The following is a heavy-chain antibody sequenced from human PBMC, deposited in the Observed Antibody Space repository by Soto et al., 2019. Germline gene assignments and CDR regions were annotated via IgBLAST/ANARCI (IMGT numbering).Heavy chain of an antibody. D-gene: IGHD3-10*01. CDR3: ARDHGYYYGSGSFLD. V-gene: IGHV1-69*08. Sequence: QVQLVQSEAEVKKPGSSVKVSCKASGGTFSSYTISWVRQAPGQGLEWMGRIIPILGIANYAQKFQGRVTITADKSTSTAYMELSSLRSEDTAVYYCARDHGYYYGSGSFLDWGQGTLVTVSS. CDR2: IIPILGIA. CDR1: GGTFSSYT. J-gene: IGHJ4*02.